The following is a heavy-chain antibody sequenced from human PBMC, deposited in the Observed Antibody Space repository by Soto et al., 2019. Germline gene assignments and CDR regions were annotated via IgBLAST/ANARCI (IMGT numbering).Heavy chain of an antibody. CDR3: ANRLATTGNWHFDL. CDR1: GFTFSSYA. J-gene: IGHJ2*01. CDR2: ISGNSGGT. D-gene: IGHD1-1*01. V-gene: IGHV3-23*01. Sequence: EVQLLESGGGLVQPGGSLRLSCAASGFTFSSYAMSWVRQAPGKGLEWVSTISGNSGGTYYADSVKGRFTISRDNPKNTLYLQMNSVRADDTAVYYCANRLATTGNWHFDLWGRGTLVTVSS.